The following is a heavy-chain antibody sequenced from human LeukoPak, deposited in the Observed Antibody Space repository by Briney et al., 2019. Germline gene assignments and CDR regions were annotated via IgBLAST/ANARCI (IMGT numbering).Heavy chain of an antibody. CDR2: ISYDGSNK. Sequence: GGSPRLSCAASGFTFSSYAMHWVRQAPGKGLEWVAVISYDGSNKYYADSVKGRFTISRDNSKNTLYLQMNSLKIEDTAVYYCTPPGLIYYLGQGTLVTVSS. V-gene: IGHV3-30-3*01. J-gene: IGHJ4*02. CDR1: GFTFSSYA. D-gene: IGHD3/OR15-3a*01. CDR3: TPPGLIYY.